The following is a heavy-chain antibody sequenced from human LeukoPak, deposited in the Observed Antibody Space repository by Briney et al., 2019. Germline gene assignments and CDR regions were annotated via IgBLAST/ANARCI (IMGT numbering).Heavy chain of an antibody. CDR3: ARGSTDYFDY. J-gene: IGHJ4*02. V-gene: IGHV3-30-3*01. CDR2: ISYDGSNK. Sequence: GRSLRLSCAASGFTFSSYAMHWVRQAPGKGLEWVAVISYDGSNKYYADFVKGRFTISRDNSKNTLYLQMNSLRAEDTAVYYCARGSTDYFDYWGQGTLVTVSS. D-gene: IGHD3-10*01. CDR1: GFTFSSYA.